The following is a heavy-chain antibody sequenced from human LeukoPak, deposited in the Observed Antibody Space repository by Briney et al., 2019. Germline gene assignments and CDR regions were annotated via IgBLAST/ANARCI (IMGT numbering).Heavy chain of an antibody. V-gene: IGHV3-21*01. J-gene: IGHJ4*02. CDR2: ISSSSSYI. D-gene: IGHD2-2*01. Sequence: GGSLRLSCAASGFTFSSYSMNWVRQAPGKGLEWVSSISSSSSYIYYADSVKGRFTISRDNAKNSLYLQMNSLRAEDTAVYYCAKGLATAQGPAAMPLWGQGTLVTVSS. CDR3: AKGLATAQGPAAMPL. CDR1: GFTFSSYS.